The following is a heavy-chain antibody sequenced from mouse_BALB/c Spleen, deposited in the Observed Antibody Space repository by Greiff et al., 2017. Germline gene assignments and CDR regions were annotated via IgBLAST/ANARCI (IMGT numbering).Heavy chain of an antibody. CDR1: GFNIKDYY. J-gene: IGHJ3*01. Sequence: EVQLQQSGAELVRPGALVKLSCKASGFNIKDYYMHWVKQRPEQGLEWIGWIDPANGNTIYDPKFQGKASITADTSSNTAYLQLSSLTSEDTAVYYCARALWFAYWGQGTLVTVSA. V-gene: IGHV14-1*02. CDR3: ARALWFAY. CDR2: IDPANGNT.